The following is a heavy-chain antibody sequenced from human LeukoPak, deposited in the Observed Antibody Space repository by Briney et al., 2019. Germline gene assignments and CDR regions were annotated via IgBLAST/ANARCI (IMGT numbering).Heavy chain of an antibody. V-gene: IGHV4-34*01. Sequence: PSETLSLTCAVYGGSFSGYYWNWIRQPPGKGLEWIGEINHRGSTIYNPSLKSRVTISVDTSKNQFSLKLTSVTVADTAMYYCAKSPLYYDVLAGYYPAGYFDSWGQGALLTVSS. CDR2: INHRGST. D-gene: IGHD3-9*01. J-gene: IGHJ4*02. CDR3: AKSPLYYDVLAGYYPAGYFDS. CDR1: GGSFSGYY.